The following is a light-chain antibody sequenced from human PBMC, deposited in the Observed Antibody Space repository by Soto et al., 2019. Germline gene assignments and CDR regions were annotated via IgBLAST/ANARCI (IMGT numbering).Light chain of an antibody. CDR1: SSNIGGNS. CDR3: GSWDSSLGAYV. Sequence: QSVMTQPPSVSAAPGQRVTISCSGSSSNIGGNSVSWYQQLPGTAPKLLIYDDDKRPSGLPDRSSGSKSGTSATLGITGLQAEDEADYYCGSWDSSLGAYVFGTGTKVTVL. V-gene: IGLV1-51*01. J-gene: IGLJ1*01. CDR2: DDD.